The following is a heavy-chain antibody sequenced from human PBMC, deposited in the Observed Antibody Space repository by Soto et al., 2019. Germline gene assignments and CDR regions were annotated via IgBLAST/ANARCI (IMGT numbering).Heavy chain of an antibody. CDR2: INRSGNT. Sequence: QVQLQQWGAGLLKPSETLSLTCVVSGGSFSDYYWSWIRQSPEKGLEWIGEINRSGNTNYSPSLESRVTISIDTSKNEFSLKLTSVTAADTALYYCAREGPRGGQLDYWGQGTLVAVSS. CDR1: GGSFSDYY. J-gene: IGHJ4*02. D-gene: IGHD3-16*01. V-gene: IGHV4-34*02. CDR3: AREGPRGGQLDY.